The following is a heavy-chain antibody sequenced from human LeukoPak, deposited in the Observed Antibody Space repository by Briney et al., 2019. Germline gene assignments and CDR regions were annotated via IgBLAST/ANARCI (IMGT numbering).Heavy chain of an antibody. V-gene: IGHV4-30-4*01. D-gene: IGHD1-26*01. CDR3: ARDLGVGAPFDY. CDR2: IYYSGST. CDR1: GGSISSGDYY. J-gene: IGHJ4*02. Sequence: SETLSLTCTVSGGSISSGDYYWSWIRQPPGKGLEWIGYIYYSGSTYYNPSLKSRVTISVDTSKNQFSLKLSSVTAADTAVYYCARDLGVGAPFDYWGQGTLVTVSS.